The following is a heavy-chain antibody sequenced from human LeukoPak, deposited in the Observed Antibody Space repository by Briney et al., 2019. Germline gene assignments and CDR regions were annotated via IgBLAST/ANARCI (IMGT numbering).Heavy chain of an antibody. V-gene: IGHV3-23*01. CDR3: ARAVMEIDY. CDR1: GFTVSSNY. CDR2: ITATGDTA. D-gene: IGHD2-21*01. J-gene: IGHJ4*02. Sequence: TGGSLRLSCAASGFTVSSNYMSWVRQAPGKGLEWVAIITATGDTAYYADSVKGRFTISRDNSRNTVYMQMDSLRAEDTAIYYCARAVMEIDYWGQGTLVTVSS.